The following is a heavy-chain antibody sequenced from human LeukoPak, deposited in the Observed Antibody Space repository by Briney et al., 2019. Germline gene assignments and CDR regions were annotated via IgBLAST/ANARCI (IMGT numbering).Heavy chain of an antibody. CDR2: IYYSGST. V-gene: IGHV4-59*01. CDR3: ARGRDYFDY. CDR1: DGSINSYY. J-gene: IGHJ4*02. Sequence: SETLSLTCSVSDGSINSYYWNWIRQPPGKGLEWIGYIYYSGSTNYNPSLKSRVTISVDTSKNQFSLKLSSVTAADTAVYYCARGRDYFDYWGQGTLVTVSS.